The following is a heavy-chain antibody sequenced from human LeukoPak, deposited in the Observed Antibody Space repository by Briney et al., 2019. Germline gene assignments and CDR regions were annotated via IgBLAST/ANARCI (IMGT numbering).Heavy chain of an antibody. Sequence: GGSLRLSCAASGFTFSSYWMNWVRQAPGKGLEWVANMNHDGSEKYQIDSVKGRFTISRDNSKNTLYLQMNSLRAEDTAVYYCAKGVVVAPDVTPFDDWGQGTLVTVSS. J-gene: IGHJ4*02. CDR2: MNHDGSEK. V-gene: IGHV3-7*03. CDR3: AKGVVVAPDVTPFDD. CDR1: GFTFSSYW. D-gene: IGHD2-2*01.